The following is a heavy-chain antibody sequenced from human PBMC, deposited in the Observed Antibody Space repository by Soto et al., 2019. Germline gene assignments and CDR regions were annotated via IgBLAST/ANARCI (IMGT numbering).Heavy chain of an antibody. CDR1: GGSISSSNW. D-gene: IGHD6-13*01. CDR2: IYHSGST. V-gene: IGHV4-4*02. J-gene: IGHJ6*02. CDR3: ARRVAIAAAEYYYYYYGMDV. Sequence: PSETLSLTCAVSGGSISSSNWWSWVRQPPGKGLEWIGEIYHSGSTNYNPSLKSRVTISVDKSKNQFSLKLSSVTAADTAVYYCARRVAIAAAEYYYYYYGMDVWGQGTTVTVSS.